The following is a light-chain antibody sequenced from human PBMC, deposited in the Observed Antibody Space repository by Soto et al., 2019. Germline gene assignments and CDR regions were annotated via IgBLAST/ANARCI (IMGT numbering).Light chain of an antibody. V-gene: IGLV1-44*01. CDR3: AAWDDSLGR. Sequence: QSVLTQPPSASGTPGQRVTISCSGSSSNIGTNSVRWYQQLPGTAPKVLIYNDHERPSGVPDRFSGSKSGTSASLAISGLQSDDEADYYCAAWDDSLGRFGGGTKLTVL. CDR1: SSNIGTNS. J-gene: IGLJ3*02. CDR2: NDH.